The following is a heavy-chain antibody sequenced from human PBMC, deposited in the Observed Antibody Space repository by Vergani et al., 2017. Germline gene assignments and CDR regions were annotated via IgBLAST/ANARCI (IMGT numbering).Heavy chain of an antibody. V-gene: IGHV3-23*01. CDR1: GFIFRNSA. CDR3: VIEKIDVSSYFFDS. Sequence: EVHLLGSGGGLVQSGGSLRLSCAASGFIFRNSAVSWVRQAPGRGLAWVSSISGPGLSAYYADSVKGRFSISRDNSKNTVFLQMNSLRAEDTAIYHCVIEKIDVSSYFFDSWGNGILVTFAS. D-gene: IGHD2/OR15-2a*01. CDR2: ISGPGLSA. J-gene: IGHJ4*01.